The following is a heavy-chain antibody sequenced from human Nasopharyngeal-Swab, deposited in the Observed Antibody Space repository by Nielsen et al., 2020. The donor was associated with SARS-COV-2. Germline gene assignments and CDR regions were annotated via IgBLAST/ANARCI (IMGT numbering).Heavy chain of an antibody. J-gene: IGHJ4*02. CDR1: GFTFGDYA. CDR2: IRSKAYGGTT. V-gene: IGHV3-49*04. Sequence: SLRLSCTASGFTFGDYAMSWVRQAPGKGLEWVGFIRSKAYGGTTEYAASVKGRFTISRDDSKSIAYLQMNSLKTEDTAVYYCTRVGEDTAMVDFDYWGQGTLVTVSS. CDR3: TRVGEDTAMVDFDY. D-gene: IGHD5-18*01.